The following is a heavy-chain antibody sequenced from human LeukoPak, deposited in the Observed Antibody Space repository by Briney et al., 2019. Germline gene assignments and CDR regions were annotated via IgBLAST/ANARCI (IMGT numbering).Heavy chain of an antibody. V-gene: IGHV4-61*02. J-gene: IGHJ6*03. D-gene: IGHD3-10*01. CDR1: GGSISSGSYY. CDR2: IYSSGST. CDR3: ARCPYYYGSGSSHYMDV. Sequence: SETLSLTCTVSGGSISSGSYYWNWIRQPAGKGLEWIGRIYSSGSTNYNPSLKSRVTMSVDTSKNQFSLKLSSVTAADTAVYYCARCPYYYGSGSSHYMDVWGKGTTVTISS.